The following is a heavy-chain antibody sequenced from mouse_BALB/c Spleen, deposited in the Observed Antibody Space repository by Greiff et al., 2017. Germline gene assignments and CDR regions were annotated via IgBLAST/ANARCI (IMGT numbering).Heavy chain of an antibody. D-gene: IGHD2-10*02. V-gene: IGHV1-15*01. Sequence: QVQLKESGAELVRPGASVTLSCKASGYTFTDYEMHWVKQTPVHGLEWIGAIDPETGGTAYNQKFKGKATLTADKSSSTAYMELRSLTSEDSAVYYCTRKYGNYGAMDYWGQGTSVTVSS. J-gene: IGHJ4*01. CDR1: GYTFTDYE. CDR2: IDPETGGT. CDR3: TRKYGNYGAMDY.